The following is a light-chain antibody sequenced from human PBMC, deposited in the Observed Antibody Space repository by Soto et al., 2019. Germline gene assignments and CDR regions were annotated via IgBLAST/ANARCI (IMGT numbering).Light chain of an antibody. Sequence: IQMTQSPSTLSASIGDRVTITCRASQSINSWLAWYQQKPGKAPKLLIYKASTLESGVPSRFSGSGSGTEFTLTISSLQPDDFATYYCQHYNSYSEAFGQGT. J-gene: IGKJ1*01. CDR3: QHYNSYSEA. V-gene: IGKV1-5*03. CDR2: KAS. CDR1: QSINSW.